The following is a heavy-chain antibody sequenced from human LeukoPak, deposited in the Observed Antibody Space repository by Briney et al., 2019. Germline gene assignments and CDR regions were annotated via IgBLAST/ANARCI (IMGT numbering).Heavy chain of an antibody. CDR3: ARAYYYGSGSYGLDY. J-gene: IGHJ4*02. D-gene: IGHD3-10*01. Sequence: SETLSLTCTVSGGSISSYYWSWIRQPPGKGLEWIGYIYSSGSTNYNPSLKSRLTISVDASKNQFSLKLTSVTAADTAVYYCARAYYYGSGSYGLDYWGQGTLVAVSS. CDR2: IYSSGST. V-gene: IGHV4-59*01. CDR1: GGSISSYY.